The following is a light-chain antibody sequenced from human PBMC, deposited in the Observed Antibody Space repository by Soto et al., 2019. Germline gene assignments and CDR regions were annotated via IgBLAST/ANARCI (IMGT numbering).Light chain of an antibody. V-gene: IGLV7-43*01. CDR2: STS. CDR3: LLYYGGARV. Sequence: QAVVTQEPSLTVSPGGTVTLTCASSTGAVTSGHYPNWFQQKPGQAPRALIYSTSNKYSWTPARFSGSLLGGKAALTLSGVQPEDEAEYYCLLYYGGARVFGGGTKVTVL. J-gene: IGLJ2*01. CDR1: TGAVTSGHY.